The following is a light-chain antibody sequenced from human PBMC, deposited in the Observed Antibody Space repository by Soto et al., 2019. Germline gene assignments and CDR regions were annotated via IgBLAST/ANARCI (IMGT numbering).Light chain of an antibody. J-gene: IGKJ5*01. Sequence: EIVLTQSPGTLSLSPGERATLSCRASQSVSSSYLAWYQQKPGQAPRLLIYGASSRATGIPDRFSGSGSGTDFTLTISRLEPEDFAVYHCHQYGSSPQNPTFGQGTRLEIK. CDR3: HQYGSSPQNPT. CDR2: GAS. V-gene: IGKV3-20*01. CDR1: QSVSSSY.